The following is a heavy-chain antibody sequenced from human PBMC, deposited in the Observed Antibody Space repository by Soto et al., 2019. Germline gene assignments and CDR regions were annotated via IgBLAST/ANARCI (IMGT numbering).Heavy chain of an antibody. CDR1: GFTVSRYD. V-gene: IGHV3-66*03. D-gene: IGHD1-26*01. J-gene: IGHJ3*02. CDR2: IQRSGET. Sequence: QVVESGGGLIQAGGSTRLSCLASGFTVSRYDMAWVRQAPGKGLEWASIIQRSGETYYSDSAQGRFTISRDTSKNAVYLEMNSLRPEDTAVYYCAKGLLAIVGTTLPRDAFNIWGQGTMVTVSS. CDR3: AKGLLAIVGTTLPRDAFNI.